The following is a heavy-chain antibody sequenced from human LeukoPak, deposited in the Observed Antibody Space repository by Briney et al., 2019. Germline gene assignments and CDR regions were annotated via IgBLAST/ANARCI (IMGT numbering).Heavy chain of an antibody. CDR1: GFTFSSYE. Sequence: GVSLRLSCAASGFTFSSYEMNWVRQAPGKGLEWVSYISSSGSTIYYADSVKGRFTISRDNAKNSLYLQMNSLRAEDTAVYYCARSSSSWYGDYWGQGTLVTVSS. CDR3: ARSSSSWYGDY. V-gene: IGHV3-48*03. J-gene: IGHJ4*02. D-gene: IGHD6-13*01. CDR2: ISSSGSTI.